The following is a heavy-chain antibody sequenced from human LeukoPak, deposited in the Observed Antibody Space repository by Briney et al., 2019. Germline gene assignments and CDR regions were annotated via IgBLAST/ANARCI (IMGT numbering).Heavy chain of an antibody. CDR1: GGSISSSSYY. V-gene: IGHV4-39*01. J-gene: IGHJ6*03. D-gene: IGHD6-6*01. CDR2: IYYSGST. Sequence: ETLSLTCTVSGGSISSSSYYWGWIRQPPGKGLEWIGSIYYSGSTYYNPSLKSRVTISVDTSKNQFSLKLSSVTAADTAVYYCARRSPYYYMDVWGKGTTVTISS. CDR3: ARRSPYYYMDV.